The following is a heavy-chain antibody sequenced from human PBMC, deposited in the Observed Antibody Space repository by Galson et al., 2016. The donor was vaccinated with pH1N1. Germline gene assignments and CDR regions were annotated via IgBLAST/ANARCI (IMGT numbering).Heavy chain of an antibody. J-gene: IGHJ4*02. Sequence: SLRLSCAASGLTVSDKYMTWVRQAPGKGLEWVSVIFSGGRTFYADSVKGRFTISRDNSKNTVYLQMNSLRAEDTAVYYCARGNYAKFDYWGQGTLVTVSS. V-gene: IGHV3-66*01. CDR1: GLTVSDKY. D-gene: IGHD2-2*01. CDR3: ARGNYAKFDY. CDR2: IFSGGRT.